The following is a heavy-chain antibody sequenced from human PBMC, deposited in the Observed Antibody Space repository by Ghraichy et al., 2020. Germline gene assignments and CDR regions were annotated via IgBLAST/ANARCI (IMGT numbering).Heavy chain of an antibody. J-gene: IGHJ5*02. D-gene: IGHD2-2*02. Sequence: SETLSLTCAVYGGSFSGYYWSWIRQPPGKGLEWIGEINHSGSTNYNPSLKSRVTISVDTSKNQFSLKLSSVTAADRAVYYCARRSGTKLLYFLSRVRLACWFDPWGQGTLVTVSS. CDR2: INHSGST. V-gene: IGHV4-34*01. CDR1: GGSFSGYY. CDR3: ARRSGTKLLYFLSRVRLACWFDP.